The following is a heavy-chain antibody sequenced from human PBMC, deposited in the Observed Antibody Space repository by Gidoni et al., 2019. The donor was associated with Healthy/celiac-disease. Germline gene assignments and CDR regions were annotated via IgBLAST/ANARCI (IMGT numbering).Heavy chain of an antibody. CDR3: AREARQYGETIQSTWGMDV. V-gene: IGHV4-31*02. CDR2: ST. Sequence: STYYNPSLKSRVTISVDTSKNQFSLKLSSVTAADTAVYYCAREARQYGETIQSTWGMDVWGQGTTVTVSS. J-gene: IGHJ6*02. D-gene: IGHD4-17*01.